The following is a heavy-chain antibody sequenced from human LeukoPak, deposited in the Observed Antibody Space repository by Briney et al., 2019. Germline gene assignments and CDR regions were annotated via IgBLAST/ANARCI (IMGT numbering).Heavy chain of an antibody. D-gene: IGHD1-26*01. CDR1: GYSENFYG. V-gene: IGHV1-18*01. J-gene: IGHJ3*02. CDR2: ISAQHGQT. CDR3: AAQYTGRPNDAFDI. Sequence: ASVKVSCKTSGYSENFYGITWVRQVAGQGLEWMGWISAQHGQTEYAPNSQDRVTMTTDTYTNTAYMELRSLRSDDTAVYYCAAQYTGRPNDAFDIWGQGTMVTVSS.